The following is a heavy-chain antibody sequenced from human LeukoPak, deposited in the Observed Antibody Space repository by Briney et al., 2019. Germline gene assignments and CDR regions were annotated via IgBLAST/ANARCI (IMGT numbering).Heavy chain of an antibody. J-gene: IGHJ4*02. CDR3: ARHPNRGYYPDY. Sequence: SETLSLTCAVYGGSFSGYYWSWIRQPAGKGLEWIGRIYTSGSTNYNPSLKSRVTMSVDTSKNQFSLKLSSVTAADTAVYYCARHPNRGYYPDYWGQGTLVTVSS. CDR2: IYTSGST. CDR1: GGSFSGYY. V-gene: IGHV4-59*10. D-gene: IGHD3-22*01.